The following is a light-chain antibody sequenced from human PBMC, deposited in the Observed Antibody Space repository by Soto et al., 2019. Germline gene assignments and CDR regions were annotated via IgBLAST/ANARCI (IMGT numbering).Light chain of an antibody. J-gene: IGLJ1*01. Sequence: QSVLTQPASVSGSPGQSITISCTGTSSDVGGYNYVSWYQQLPGKAPKLMIYEVSNRPSGVSNRFSGSKSGNTASLTISGLQAEGEADYYCSSYTSSSFYVFGTGTKVTVL. CDR2: EVS. V-gene: IGLV2-14*01. CDR3: SSYTSSSFYV. CDR1: SSDVGGYNY.